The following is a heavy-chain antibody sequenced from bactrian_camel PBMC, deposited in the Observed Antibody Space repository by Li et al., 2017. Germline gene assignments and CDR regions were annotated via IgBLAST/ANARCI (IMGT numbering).Heavy chain of an antibody. CDR1: GFTASRYC. V-gene: IGHV3S55*01. Sequence: QVQLVESGGGSVQAGGSARLSCVVSGFTASRYCMGWFRQAPGKEREGVAGIGGDGSTSYTNSVKGRFTLSYNYGSHAMFLQMNSLKPEDTAKYYCAAAPLYPGILPLSDDEYNYWGQGTQVTVS. CDR3: AAAPLYPGILPLSDDEYNY. CDR2: IGGDGST. J-gene: IGHJ4*01. D-gene: IGHD2*01.